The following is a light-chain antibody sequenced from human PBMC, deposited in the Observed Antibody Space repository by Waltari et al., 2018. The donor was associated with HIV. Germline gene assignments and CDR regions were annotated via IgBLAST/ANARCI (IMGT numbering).Light chain of an antibody. V-gene: IGLV1-47*01. CDR2: KDT. Sequence: GQRVTISCSGSSSNIENHNVYWYQQFPGAAPKLLIYKDTQRPSGVPDRFTGAKSGTSASLAIGGLRSEDEADYYCVGWDSRLRGYVFGTGTKVTVL. CDR3: VGWDSRLRGYV. J-gene: IGLJ1*01. CDR1: SSNIENHN.